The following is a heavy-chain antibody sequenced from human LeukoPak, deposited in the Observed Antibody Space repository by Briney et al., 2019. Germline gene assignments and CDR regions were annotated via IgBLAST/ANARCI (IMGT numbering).Heavy chain of an antibody. V-gene: IGHV1-2*02. D-gene: IGHD6-19*01. Sequence: ASVKVSCKASGYTFTGYYMHWVRQAPGQGLEWMGWINPNSGGTNYAQKFQSRVTMTRDTSISTAYMELSRLRSDDTAVYYCARDSSSSGWYSNWFDPWGQGTLVTVSS. CDR3: ARDSSSSGWYSNWFDP. J-gene: IGHJ5*02. CDR1: GYTFTGYY. CDR2: INPNSGGT.